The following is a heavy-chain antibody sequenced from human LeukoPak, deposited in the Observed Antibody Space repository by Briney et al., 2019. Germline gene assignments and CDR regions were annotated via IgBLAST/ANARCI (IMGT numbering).Heavy chain of an antibody. Sequence: GASVKVSCKSSGYTFTGYYMHWVRQAPGQGLEWMGWIKRNSGGTNYAQKFQGRVTMTRDTSISTAYMELSRLRSDDTAVYYCASSHYDILTGYDYWGQGTLVTVSS. V-gene: IGHV1-2*02. D-gene: IGHD3-9*01. CDR1: GYTFTGYY. J-gene: IGHJ4*02. CDR3: ASSHYDILTGYDY. CDR2: IKRNSGGT.